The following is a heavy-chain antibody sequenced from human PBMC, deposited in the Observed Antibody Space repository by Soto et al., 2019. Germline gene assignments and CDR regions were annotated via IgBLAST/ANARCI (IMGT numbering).Heavy chain of an antibody. CDR1: GGSISSSNW. Sequence: QVQLQEPGPGLVKPSGTLSLTCAVSGGSISSSNWWSWVRQPPGKGLEWIGEIYHSGRTNYNPSLKSRVTISVDKSKNQFSLKLSSVTAADTAVYYCARDGPYCSSTSCYFRGGNWFDPGGQGTLVTVSS. D-gene: IGHD2-2*01. CDR3: ARDGPYCSSTSCYFRGGNWFDP. J-gene: IGHJ5*02. V-gene: IGHV4-4*02. CDR2: IYHSGRT.